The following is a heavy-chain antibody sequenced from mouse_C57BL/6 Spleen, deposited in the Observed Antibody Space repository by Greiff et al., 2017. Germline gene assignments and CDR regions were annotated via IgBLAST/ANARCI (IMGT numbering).Heavy chain of an antibody. D-gene: IGHD2-5*01. Sequence: EVQLQQSGAELVKPGASVKLSCTASGFNIKDYYMHWVKQRTEQGLEWIGRIDPEDGETKYAPKFPGKATITADTSSNTAYLQLSSLTSEDTAVYYCARCYYSNPAWFAYWGQGTLVTVSA. CDR3: ARCYYSNPAWFAY. CDR2: IDPEDGET. J-gene: IGHJ3*01. CDR1: GFNIKDYY. V-gene: IGHV14-2*01.